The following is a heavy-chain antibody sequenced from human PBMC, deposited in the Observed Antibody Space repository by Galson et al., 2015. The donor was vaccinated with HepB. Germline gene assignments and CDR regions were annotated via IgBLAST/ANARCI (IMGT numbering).Heavy chain of an antibody. Sequence: SVKVSCKASGYTFTSYGISWVRQAPGQGLEWMGWISAYKGNTNYAQKLQGRVTMTTDTSTSTAYMELRSLRSDDTAVYYCARDPNVDTAMGNYYFDYWGQGTLVTVSS. CDR1: GYTFTSYG. CDR3: ARDPNVDTAMGNYYFDY. CDR2: ISAYKGNT. V-gene: IGHV1-18*01. J-gene: IGHJ4*02. D-gene: IGHD5-18*01.